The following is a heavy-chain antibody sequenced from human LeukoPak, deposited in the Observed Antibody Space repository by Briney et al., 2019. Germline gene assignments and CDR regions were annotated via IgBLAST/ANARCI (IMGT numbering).Heavy chain of an antibody. D-gene: IGHD6-6*01. Sequence: KTSETLSLTCTVSGGSISSGSYYWSWIRQPAGKGLEWIGRIYTSGSTNYNPSLKSRVTISVDTSKNQFSLKLSSVTAADTAVYYCASERIEYSNPLDYWGQGTLVTVSS. V-gene: IGHV4-61*02. CDR3: ASERIEYSNPLDY. CDR1: GGSISSGSYY. CDR2: IYTSGST. J-gene: IGHJ4*02.